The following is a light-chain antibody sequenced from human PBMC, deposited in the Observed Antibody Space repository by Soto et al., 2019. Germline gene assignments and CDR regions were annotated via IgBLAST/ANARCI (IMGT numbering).Light chain of an antibody. CDR2: EVS. J-gene: IGLJ1*01. CDR1: SSDVGNYKY. CDR3: ISYTDFSGPYV. Sequence: QSVLTQPASVSGSPGQSITISCTGTSSDVGNYKYVSWYQHHPGKAPKLLISEVSNRPSGVSNRFSGSKSGNTASLTISGLQAEDEANYFCISYTDFSGPYVFGTGTKLTVL. V-gene: IGLV2-14*01.